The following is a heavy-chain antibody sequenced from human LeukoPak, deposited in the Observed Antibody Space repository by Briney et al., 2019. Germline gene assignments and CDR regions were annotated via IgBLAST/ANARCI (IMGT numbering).Heavy chain of an antibody. V-gene: IGHV4-38-2*02. Sequence: SETLSLTCTVSGYSISSGYYWGWIRPPPGKGLEWIGSIYHSGSTYYNPSLKNRVTISVDTSKNQFSLKLSSVTAADTAVYYCARVDRYIVVVPAASYYFDYWGQGTLVTVSS. CDR3: ARVDRYIVVVPAASYYFDY. CDR1: GYSISSGYY. J-gene: IGHJ4*02. CDR2: IYHSGST. D-gene: IGHD2-2*01.